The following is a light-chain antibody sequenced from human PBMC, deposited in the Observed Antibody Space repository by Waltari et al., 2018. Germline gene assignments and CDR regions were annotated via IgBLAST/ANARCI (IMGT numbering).Light chain of an antibody. V-gene: IGKV1-33*01. Sequence: DVQMTQSPSYLSASIGDRVTITCQASQDITNYLNWYQQKPGKAPNLLIYATSNLESGVPSRFSGSGSVTLFTFTISSLQPEDIATYYCQQYDSLPLTFGPGTTVDV. CDR3: QQYDSLPLT. CDR2: ATS. J-gene: IGKJ3*01. CDR1: QDITNY.